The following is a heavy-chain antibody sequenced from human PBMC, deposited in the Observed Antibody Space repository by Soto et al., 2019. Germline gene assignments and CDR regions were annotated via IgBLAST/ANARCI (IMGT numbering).Heavy chain of an antibody. J-gene: IGHJ5*02. CDR2: IYTSGST. CDR1: GGSISSYY. V-gene: IGHV4-4*07. CDR3: ARDYYDSSGRRYNWFDP. Sequence: SETLSLTCTVSGGSISSYYWSWIRQPAGKGLEWIGRIYTSGSTNYNPSLKSRVTMSVDTSKNQFSLKLSSVTAADTAVYYCARDYYDSSGRRYNWFDPWGQGTLVTVSS. D-gene: IGHD3-22*01.